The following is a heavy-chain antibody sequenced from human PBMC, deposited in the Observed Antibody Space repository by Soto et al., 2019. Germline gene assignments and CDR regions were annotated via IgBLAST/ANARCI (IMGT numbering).Heavy chain of an antibody. CDR1: GRNVNPVSYF. CDR3: ARACRGGSCYPAADDAFDI. J-gene: IGHJ3*02. CDR2: IYYSGST. V-gene: IGHV4-39*01. Sequence: SDAAFVTCSLPGRNVNPVSYFWGCINGRPRRRREWIGSIYYSGSTYYNPSLKSRVTISVDTSKNQFSLKLSSVTAAATAVYHCARACRGGSCYPAADDAFDIWGQGTMVTVSS. D-gene: IGHD2-15*01.